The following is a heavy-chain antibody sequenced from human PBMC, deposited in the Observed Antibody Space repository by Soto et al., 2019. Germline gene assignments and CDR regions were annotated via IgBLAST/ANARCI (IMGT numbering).Heavy chain of an antibody. J-gene: IGHJ5*02. Sequence: SQTLSLTCAISGDSVSSNSAAWNWIRQSPSRGLEWLGRTYYRSKWYREYAASVRSRVMINSDTSKNQFSLQLNSVGPEDTAVCYCARTVGWLDPWGQGILVTVSS. CDR2: TYYRSKWYR. D-gene: IGHD1-26*01. CDR3: ARTVGWLDP. V-gene: IGHV6-1*01. CDR1: GDSVSSNSAA.